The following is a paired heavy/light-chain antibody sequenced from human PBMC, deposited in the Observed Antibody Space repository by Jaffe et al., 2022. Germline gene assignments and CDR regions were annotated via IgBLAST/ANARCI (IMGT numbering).Heavy chain of an antibody. CDR2: IKEDGSEK. V-gene: IGHV3-7*01. CDR1: GFTFSRYW. Sequence: EVQLVESGGGLVQPGGSLRLSCAASGFTFSRYWMSWVRQAPGKGLEWVANIKEDGSEKYYVDSVKGRFTISRDNAKNSMYLQMNSLRAEDTAVYYCARAAITVTSYYYFMDVWGKGTTVTVSS. CDR3: ARAAITVTSYYYFMDV. D-gene: IGHD4-17*01. J-gene: IGHJ6*03.
Light chain of an antibody. CDR1: QGISSY. V-gene: IGKV1-39*01. J-gene: IGKJ1*01. CDR3: QQSYSVPWT. Sequence: DIQMTQSPSSLSASVGDRVTITCRASQGISSYLNWYQQKPGKAPKVLIFAASSLQSGVPSRFSGGGSGTDFTLTISSLQPEDFATYYCQQSYSVPWTFGQGTKMEIK. CDR2: AAS.